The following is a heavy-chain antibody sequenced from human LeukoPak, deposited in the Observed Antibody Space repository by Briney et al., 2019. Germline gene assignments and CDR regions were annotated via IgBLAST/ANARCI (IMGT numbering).Heavy chain of an antibody. Sequence: ASVKVSCKASGYTFTSYDINWVRQATGQGLEWMGWMNPNSGNTGYAQKFQGRVTITRNTSISTAYMELSSLRSEDTAVYYCARRLGGYFEAFWSDPWGQGTLVTVSS. CDR1: GYTFTSYD. D-gene: IGHD3-16*01. CDR3: ARRLGGYFEAFWSDP. V-gene: IGHV1-8*03. CDR2: MNPNSGNT. J-gene: IGHJ5*02.